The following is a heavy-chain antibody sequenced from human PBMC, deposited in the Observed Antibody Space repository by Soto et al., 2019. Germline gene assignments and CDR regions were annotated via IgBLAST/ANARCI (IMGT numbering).Heavy chain of an antibody. Sequence: SETLSLTCAVYGGSFSGYYWSWIRQPPGKGLEWIGEINHSGSTNYNPSLKSRVTISVDTSKNQFSLKLSSVTAADTAVYYCARVVGRGDAFDIWGQGTMVTVSS. J-gene: IGHJ3*02. CDR1: GGSFSGYY. V-gene: IGHV4-34*01. D-gene: IGHD1-26*01. CDR3: ARVVGRGDAFDI. CDR2: INHSGST.